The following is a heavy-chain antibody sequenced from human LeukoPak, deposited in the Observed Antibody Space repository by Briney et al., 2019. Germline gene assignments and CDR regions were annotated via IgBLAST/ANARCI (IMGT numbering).Heavy chain of an antibody. Sequence: GGSLSLSCEASGFSFSTYNMNWVRQAPGKGLEWISSITSDSRYRYYADSVKGRFTISRDNSKNTLYLQMNSLRAEDTAVYYCAKDRGGSYYYFDYWGQGTLVTVSS. CDR3: AKDRGGSYYYFDY. D-gene: IGHD1-26*01. V-gene: IGHV3-21*01. J-gene: IGHJ4*02. CDR1: GFSFSTYN. CDR2: ITSDSRYR.